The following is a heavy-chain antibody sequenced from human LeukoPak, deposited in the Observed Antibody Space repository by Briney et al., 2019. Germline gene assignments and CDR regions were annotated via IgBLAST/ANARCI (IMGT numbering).Heavy chain of an antibody. CDR3: GAYYDSSGYYY. CDR2: INHSGST. Sequence: GSLRLSCAASGFTVSSNYMSWVRQAPGKGLEWIGEINHSGSTNYNPSLKSRVTISVDTSKNQFSLKLSSVTAADTAVYYCGAYYDSSGYYYWGQGTLVTVSS. CDR1: GFTVSSNY. D-gene: IGHD3-22*01. J-gene: IGHJ4*02. V-gene: IGHV4-34*08.